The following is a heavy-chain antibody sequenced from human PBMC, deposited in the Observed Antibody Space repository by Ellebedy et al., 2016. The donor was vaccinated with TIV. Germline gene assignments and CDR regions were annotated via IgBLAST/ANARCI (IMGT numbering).Heavy chain of an antibody. D-gene: IGHD6-13*01. CDR1: GFSFSHYG. CDR3: ARDRGSRWFGPIGN. CDR2: IWGDGSDT. V-gene: IGHV3-33*01. J-gene: IGHJ4*02. Sequence: PGGSLRLSCSASGFSFSHYGMHWVRQSPGKVEWVAVIWGDGSDTYHAESVKGRFTISRDNSRDRVYLQMNRLRGEDTAVYYGARDRGSRWFGPIGNWGQGTLVTVS.